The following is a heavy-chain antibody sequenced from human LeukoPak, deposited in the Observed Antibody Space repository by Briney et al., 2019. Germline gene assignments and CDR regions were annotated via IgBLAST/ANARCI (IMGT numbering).Heavy chain of an antibody. CDR2: IIPIFGTA. CDR3: ARGGGATTWHFQH. D-gene: IGHD1-26*01. V-gene: IGHV1-69*13. J-gene: IGHJ1*01. CDR1: GYTFTGYY. Sequence: ASVKVSCTASGYTFTGYYVHWVRQAPGQGLEWMGGIIPIFGTANYAQKFQGRVTITADESTSTAYMELSSLRSEDTAVYYCARGGGATTWHFQHWGQGTLVTVSS.